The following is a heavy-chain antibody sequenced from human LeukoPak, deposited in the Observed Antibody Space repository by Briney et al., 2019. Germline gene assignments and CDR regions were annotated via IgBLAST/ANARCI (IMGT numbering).Heavy chain of an antibody. J-gene: IGHJ4*02. CDR3: VREAMFDRSLDQ. D-gene: IGHD3-22*01. V-gene: IGHV3-74*01. CDR2: TNTAGTIT. Sequence: GGSLRLSCEVSGFVFRRYWMHWVRQVPGKGLVWVARTNTAGTITTYADSVQGRFTMSRDNGQGKLFLQLTSLRVEDTAVYFCVREAMFDRSLDQWGQGTLVTVSS. CDR1: GFVFRRYW.